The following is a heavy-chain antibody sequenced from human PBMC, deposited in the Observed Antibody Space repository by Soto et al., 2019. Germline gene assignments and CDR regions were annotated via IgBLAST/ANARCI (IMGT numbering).Heavy chain of an antibody. D-gene: IGHD5-18*01. J-gene: IGHJ5*02. CDR3: ARGHVDTAMVTAGFDP. CDR1: GYTFTSYD. Sequence: QVQLVQSGAEVKKPGASVKVSCKASGYTFTSYDINWVRQATGQGLEWMGWMNPNSGNTGYAQKFQGRVTMTRNTSISTACMELSSLRSEDTAVYYCARGHVDTAMVTAGFDPWGQGTLVTVSS. V-gene: IGHV1-8*01. CDR2: MNPNSGNT.